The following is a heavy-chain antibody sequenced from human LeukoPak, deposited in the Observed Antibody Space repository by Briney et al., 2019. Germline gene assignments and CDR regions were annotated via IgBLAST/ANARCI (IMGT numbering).Heavy chain of an antibody. V-gene: IGHV5-51*01. D-gene: IGHD3-22*01. CDR3: ARSIDSSGYYRTGKNYYYYYGMDV. Sequence: GESLQISCKGSGYSFTSYWIGWVRQLPGKGLEWMGIIYPGDSDTRYSPSFQGQVTISAAKSISTAYLQWSSLKASDTAMYYCARSIDSSGYYRTGKNYYYYYGMDVWGQGTTVTVSS. CDR1: GYSFTSYW. CDR2: IYPGDSDT. J-gene: IGHJ6*02.